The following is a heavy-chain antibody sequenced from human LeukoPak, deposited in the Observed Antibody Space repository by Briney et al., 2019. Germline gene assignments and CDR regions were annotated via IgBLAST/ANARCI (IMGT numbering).Heavy chain of an antibody. J-gene: IGHJ6*04. CDR1: GFSFSSYE. CDR3: AELGITMIGGV. Sequence: GGSLRLSCAASGFSFSSYEMNWVRQAPGEGLEWVSYISSSGSTIYYADSVKGRFTISRDNAKNSLYLQMNSLRAEDTAVYYCAELGITMIGGVWCKGTTVTISS. D-gene: IGHD3-10*02. V-gene: IGHV3-48*03. CDR2: ISSSGSTI.